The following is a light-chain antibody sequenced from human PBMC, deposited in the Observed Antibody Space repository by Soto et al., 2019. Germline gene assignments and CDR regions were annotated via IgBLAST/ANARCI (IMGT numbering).Light chain of an antibody. V-gene: IGKV3-15*01. Sequence: EKVMTDSPSTLSVSPGKRATLSCRASQSVSSNLAWYQQKPGQAPRLLIYGASTRATGIPARFSGSGSGTEFTLTISSLQSEDFAVYYCQQYNNWRPWTFGQGTKVDI. CDR2: GAS. CDR1: QSVSSN. J-gene: IGKJ1*01. CDR3: QQYNNWRPWT.